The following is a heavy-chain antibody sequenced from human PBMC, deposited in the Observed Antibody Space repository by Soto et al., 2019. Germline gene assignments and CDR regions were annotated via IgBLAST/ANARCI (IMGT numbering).Heavy chain of an antibody. CDR2: ISWDGGTT. J-gene: IGHJ4*02. CDR1: GFTFSNAW. D-gene: IGHD1-26*01. Sequence: GSLRLSCAASGFTFSNAWMTRVRQAPGKGPEWVSLISWDGGTTYYADSVKGRFTISRDNSKNSLYLQMNSLRTEDTALYYCAKEGNSGSYYLFDYWGQGTLVTVSS. CDR3: AKEGNSGSYYLFDY. V-gene: IGHV3-43*01.